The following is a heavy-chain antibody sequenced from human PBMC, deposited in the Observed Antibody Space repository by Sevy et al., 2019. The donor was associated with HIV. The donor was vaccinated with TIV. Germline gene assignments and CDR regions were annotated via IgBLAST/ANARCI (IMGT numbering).Heavy chain of an antibody. Sequence: GGSLRLSCAASGLIFSHYGMHWVRQAPGKGLEWVAFISYDGSDTYYVDSVKGRFSISRDNSKNTVYLQINSLRTEDTAVSYCEKNTAAAGTGGFDYWGQGTLVTVSS. V-gene: IGHV3-30*02. D-gene: IGHD6-13*01. CDR2: ISYDGSDT. CDR3: EKNTAAAGTGGFDY. CDR1: GLIFSHYG. J-gene: IGHJ4*02.